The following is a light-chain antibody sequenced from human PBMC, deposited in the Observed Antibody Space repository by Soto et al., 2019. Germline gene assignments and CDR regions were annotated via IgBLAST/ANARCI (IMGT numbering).Light chain of an antibody. Sequence: DSHMTPSPSSLSASVGDRVTITCRASQSISSYLNWYQQKLGKAPKLLIYAASSLQSGVPSRFSGSGSGTDFPLTSSSLQPEDFATYYCQQSYSTPITLGQGTRLEIK. CDR1: QSISSY. CDR2: AAS. J-gene: IGKJ5*01. CDR3: QQSYSTPIT. V-gene: IGKV1-39*01.